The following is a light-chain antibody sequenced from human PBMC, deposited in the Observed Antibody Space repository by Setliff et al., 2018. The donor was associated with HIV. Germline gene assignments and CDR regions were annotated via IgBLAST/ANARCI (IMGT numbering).Light chain of an antibody. CDR2: GVT. V-gene: IGLV2-14*03. Sequence: QSVLAQPASVSGSPGQSIAISCTGTGNDVGAYNYVSWYQQHPGKVPKLIIYGVTNRPSGVSDRFSGSKSGDTASLTISGLQTEDEADYYCSSYSTTSTPSVFGTGTKVTV. J-gene: IGLJ1*01. CDR3: SSYSTTSTPSV. CDR1: GNDVGAYNY.